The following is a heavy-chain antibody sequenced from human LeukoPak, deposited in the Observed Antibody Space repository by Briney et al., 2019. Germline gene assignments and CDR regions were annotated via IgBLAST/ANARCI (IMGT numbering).Heavy chain of an antibody. D-gene: IGHD4-23*01. CDR1: GFSFRNYA. CDR2: ISGSGGST. J-gene: IGHJ3*02. Sequence: PGGSLRLSCAASGFSFRNYAISWVRRAPGKGLGWVSSISGSGGSTYSADSVKGRFTISRENSNNTLYLQMNSLRADDTAMYYCAKDSEATITPLSAFDIWGQGTMVTVSS. CDR3: AKDSEATITPLSAFDI. V-gene: IGHV3-23*01.